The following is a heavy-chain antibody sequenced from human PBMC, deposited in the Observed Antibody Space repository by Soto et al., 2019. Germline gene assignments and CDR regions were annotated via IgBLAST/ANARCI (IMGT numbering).Heavy chain of an antibody. CDR1: GFTFDDNA. D-gene: IGHD5-18*01. V-gene: IGHV3-9*01. CDR3: AKGIGRRIQLWLYHGMDV. J-gene: IGHJ6*02. Sequence: EVQLVESGGGLVQPGRSLRLSCVVSGFTFDDNAMQWVRQAPGKGLEWVSGISWNSGTIGYADSVKGRFTISRDNAKNSLYLQMNSLRAEDTALYFCAKGIGRRIQLWLYHGMDVWGQGTTVTVSS. CDR2: ISWNSGTI.